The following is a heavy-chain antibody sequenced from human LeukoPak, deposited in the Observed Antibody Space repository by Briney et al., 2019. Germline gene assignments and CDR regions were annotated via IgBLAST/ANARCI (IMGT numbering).Heavy chain of an antibody. J-gene: IGHJ4*02. Sequence: PGGSLRLSCAASGFIVSSNYMTWVRQAPGKGLEWVSVIYKDGRTFYADSVKGRFTISRDNSENIVYLQMNNLRVEDTAVYYCAGRPTGYSSGYIHWGQGTLVTVSS. CDR2: IYKDGRT. CDR1: GFIVSSNY. V-gene: IGHV3-53*01. CDR3: AGRPTGYSSGYIH. D-gene: IGHD5-18*01.